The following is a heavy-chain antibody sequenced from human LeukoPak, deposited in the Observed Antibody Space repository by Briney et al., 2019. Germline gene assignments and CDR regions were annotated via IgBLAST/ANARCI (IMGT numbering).Heavy chain of an antibody. CDR3: ARDRGVAGSNYYYYGMDV. D-gene: IGHD6-19*01. CDR1: GFTVSSNY. V-gene: IGHV3-53*01. J-gene: IGHJ6*02. Sequence: GGSLRLSCAASGFTVSSNYMSWVRQAPGKGLEWVSVIYSGGSTYYADSVKGRFTISRGNSKNTLYLQMNSLRAEDTAVYYCARDRGVAGSNYYYYGMDVWGQGTTVTVSS. CDR2: IYSGGST.